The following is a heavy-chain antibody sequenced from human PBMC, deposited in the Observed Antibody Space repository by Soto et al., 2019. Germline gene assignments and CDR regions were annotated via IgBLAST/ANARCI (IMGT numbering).Heavy chain of an antibody. J-gene: IGHJ6*02. CDR1: GYMFNSYG. D-gene: IGHD3-3*01. Sequence: GASVKVSCKASGYMFNSYGIIWVRQAPGQGLEWLGWINTDNGKTNYAQHLQGRVTLTTDTSTSTAYMDLRSLRSDDTAVYYCARAQGITTFGVYSMFYYGMHVWGPGTTVTVSS. CDR3: ARAQGITTFGVYSMFYYGMHV. V-gene: IGHV1-18*01. CDR2: INTDNGKT.